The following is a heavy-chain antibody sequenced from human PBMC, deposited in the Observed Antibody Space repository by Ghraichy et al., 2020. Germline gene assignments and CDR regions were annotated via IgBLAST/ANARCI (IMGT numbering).Heavy chain of an antibody. Sequence: GESLNISCAASGFTFSSYAMSWVRQAPGKGLEWVSAISGSGGSTYYADSVKGRFTISRDNSKNTLYLQMNSLRAEDTAVYYCAKPLQRLYYYDSSGYSAFDYWGQGTLVTVSS. CDR3: AKPLQRLYYYDSSGYSAFDY. J-gene: IGHJ4*02. V-gene: IGHV3-23*01. D-gene: IGHD3-22*01. CDR1: GFTFSSYA. CDR2: ISGSGGST.